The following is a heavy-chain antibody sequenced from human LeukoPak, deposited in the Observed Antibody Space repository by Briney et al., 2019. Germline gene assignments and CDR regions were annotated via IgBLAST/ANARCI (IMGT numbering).Heavy chain of an antibody. V-gene: IGHV4-30-2*01. J-gene: IGHJ4*02. CDR3: AGTTRYGDHHGYFDY. Sequence: SQTLSLTCTVSGGSISSGGYYWSWIRQPPGKGLEWIGEINHSGSTNYNPSLKSRVTISVDTSKNQFSLKLSSVTAADTAVYYCAGTTRYGDHHGYFDYWGQGTLVTVSS. D-gene: IGHD4-17*01. CDR2: INHSGST. CDR1: GGSISSGGYY.